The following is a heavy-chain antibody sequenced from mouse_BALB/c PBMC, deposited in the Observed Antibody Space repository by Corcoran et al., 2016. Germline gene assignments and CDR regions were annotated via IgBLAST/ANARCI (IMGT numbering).Heavy chain of an antibody. CDR2: INPYNCGT. D-gene: IGHD4-1*01. V-gene: IGHV1-18*01. CDR1: GYTFTDYN. J-gene: IGHJ4*01. Sequence: EVLLQQSGPELVRPGASVKIPCKASGYTFTDYNMDWVKQSHGKSLEWIGDINPYNCGTNYNQKFKGKATLTVDNSSSTAYMQLRSLTSEDTAVYYWAITEGYAIVYWGQGTSVTVSS. CDR3: AITEGYAIVY.